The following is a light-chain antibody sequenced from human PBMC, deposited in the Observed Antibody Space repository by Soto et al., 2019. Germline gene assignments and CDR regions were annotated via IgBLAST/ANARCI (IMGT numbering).Light chain of an antibody. CDR1: QYINTR. Sequence: EIVLTQSPATLSSFPGDRVTLSCRVSQYINTRLAWYQHRPGQAPRLLIYQTSIRAAGIPARFSASGSGTDFTLTISDVQPEDFALYYCHQRQSWPRTFGQGTKVDIK. J-gene: IGKJ1*01. V-gene: IGKV3-11*01. CDR3: HQRQSWPRT. CDR2: QTS.